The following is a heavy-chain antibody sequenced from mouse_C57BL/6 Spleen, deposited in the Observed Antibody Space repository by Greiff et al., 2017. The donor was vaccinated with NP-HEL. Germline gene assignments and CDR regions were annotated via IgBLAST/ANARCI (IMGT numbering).Heavy chain of an antibody. CDR2: ISDGGSYT. D-gene: IGHD4-1*02. CDR3: AREGSTGRGFAY. Sequence: EVKLVESGGGLVKPGGSLKLSCAASGFTFSSYAMSWVRQTPEKRLEWVATISDGGSYTYYPDNVKGRFTISRDTAKNILYLQMSHLKSEDTAMYYCAREGSTGRGFAYWGQGTLVTVSS. CDR1: GFTFSSYA. V-gene: IGHV5-4*01. J-gene: IGHJ3*01.